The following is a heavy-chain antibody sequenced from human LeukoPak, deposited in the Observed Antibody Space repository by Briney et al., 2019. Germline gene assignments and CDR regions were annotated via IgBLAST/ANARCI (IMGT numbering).Heavy chain of an antibody. CDR3: ANQYSTIWSVGDS. CDR2: ISGDSDAT. D-gene: IGHD6-13*01. V-gene: IGHV3-23*01. CDR1: GFTFSNYA. J-gene: IGHJ4*02. Sequence: GGSLRLSCAASGFTFSNYAMSWVRQAPGKGLEWVSAISGDSDATSYADSVKGRFTISRDTSKNTLYLQMNSLRAEDTAVYFCANQYSTIWSVGDSWGQGTLVTVSS.